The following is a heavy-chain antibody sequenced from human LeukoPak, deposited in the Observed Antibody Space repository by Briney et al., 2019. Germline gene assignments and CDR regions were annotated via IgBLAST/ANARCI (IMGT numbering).Heavy chain of an antibody. Sequence: SETLSLTCAVYGGSFSGYYWSWIRQPPGKGLEWIGEINHSGSTNYNPSLKSRVTISVDTSKNQFSLKLSSVTAADTAVYYCARGRYYYGSGNSCYFDYWGQGTLVTVSS. D-gene: IGHD3-10*01. J-gene: IGHJ4*02. CDR3: ARGRYYYGSGNSCYFDY. CDR1: GGSFSGYY. CDR2: INHSGST. V-gene: IGHV4-34*01.